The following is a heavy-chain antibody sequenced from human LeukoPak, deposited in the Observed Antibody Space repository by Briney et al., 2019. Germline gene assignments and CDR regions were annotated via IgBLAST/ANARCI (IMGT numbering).Heavy chain of an antibody. CDR2: IWYDGSTK. CDR1: GFTFSSYG. CDR3: ARHIQSIAAAHAFDY. D-gene: IGHD6-13*01. J-gene: IGHJ4*02. Sequence: PGGSLRLSCAASGFTFSSYGMHWVRQAPGKGLEWVAVIWYDGSTKYYADSVKGRFTVSRDNSKNTLYVQLNSLRAADTAVYYCARHIQSIAAAHAFDYWGQGTLVTVSS. V-gene: IGHV3-33*01.